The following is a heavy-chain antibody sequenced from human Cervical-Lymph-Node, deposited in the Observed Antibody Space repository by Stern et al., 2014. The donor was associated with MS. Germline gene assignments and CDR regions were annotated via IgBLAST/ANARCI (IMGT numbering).Heavy chain of an antibody. CDR2: ISAHSGKT. J-gene: IGHJ4*02. CDR1: GYTFNRYY. Sequence: QLVQSGTDVRKPGASVKVSCKASGYTFNRYYIHWMRQAPGQGLEWMGRISAHSGKTDYAQKFQGRVTMTTDTPTSTAHLELRSLRSDDTAMYYCARAIDLPDYWGQGTLVTVSA. V-gene: IGHV1-18*01. CDR3: ARAIDLPDY. D-gene: IGHD5-24*01.